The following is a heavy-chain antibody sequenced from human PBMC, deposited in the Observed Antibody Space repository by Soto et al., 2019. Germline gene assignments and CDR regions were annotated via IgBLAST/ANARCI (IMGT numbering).Heavy chain of an antibody. CDR3: ARDGGWLQPRNDFDY. J-gene: IGHJ4*02. D-gene: IGHD3-16*01. V-gene: IGHV1-69*01. Sequence: QVQLVQSGAEVKKPVSSVKVSCKASGGSFKNYAITWVRQAPGQGLEWVGGIIPIFGTANYAHGFQGRLTFTADESTSSAPMELSSRRSEDTAVYYFARDGGWLQPRNDFDYWGQGTLVTVSS. CDR2: IIPIFGTA. CDR1: GGSFKNYA.